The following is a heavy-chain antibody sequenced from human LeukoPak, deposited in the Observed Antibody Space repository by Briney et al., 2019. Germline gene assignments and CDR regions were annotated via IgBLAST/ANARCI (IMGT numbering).Heavy chain of an antibody. CDR3: ARGAVGGTSGDY. D-gene: IGHD1-26*01. Sequence: ASLKVSCKASGYTFTGYYMHGVRQAPGEVVERIGWINPNSGDTNYAQKFQGRGTMTRDTSISTAYMELSRLRPDDTAAYYCARGAVGGTSGDYWGQGTLVTVSS. V-gene: IGHV1-2*02. CDR1: GYTFTGYY. J-gene: IGHJ4*02. CDR2: INPNSGDT.